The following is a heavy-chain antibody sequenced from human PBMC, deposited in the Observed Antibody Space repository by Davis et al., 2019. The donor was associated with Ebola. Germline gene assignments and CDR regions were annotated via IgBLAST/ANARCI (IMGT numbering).Heavy chain of an antibody. Sequence: MPGGSLRLSCAVYGGSFSGYYWSWIRQPPGKGLEWIGEINHSGSTNYNPSLKSRVTISVDTSKNQFSLKLSSVTAADTAVYYCARDDTYYDFWSGYYSRANYGMDVWGQGTTVTVSS. CDR1: GGSFSGYY. J-gene: IGHJ6*02. D-gene: IGHD3-3*01. V-gene: IGHV4-34*01. CDR3: ARDDTYYDFWSGYYSRANYGMDV. CDR2: INHSGST.